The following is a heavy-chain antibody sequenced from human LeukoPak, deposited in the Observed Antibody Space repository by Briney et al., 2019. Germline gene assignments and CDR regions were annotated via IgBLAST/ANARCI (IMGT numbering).Heavy chain of an antibody. CDR3: ARVQRVGNSGYYHDY. CDR1: GGSISSYY. J-gene: IGHJ4*02. D-gene: IGHD3-22*01. Sequence: PSETLSLTCAVSGGSISSYYWSWIRQPAGKGLEWIGRIYNSGSTNYNPSLKCRVTMSVDTSKNQFSLKVNSVTAADAAVYYCARVQRVGNSGYYHDYWGQGTLVTVSS. V-gene: IGHV4-4*07. CDR2: IYNSGST.